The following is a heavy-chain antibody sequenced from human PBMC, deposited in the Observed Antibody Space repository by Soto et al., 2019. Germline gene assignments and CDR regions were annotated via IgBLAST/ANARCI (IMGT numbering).Heavy chain of an antibody. CDR3: AKFRDDFWSGQVYYYYGMDV. V-gene: IGHV3-23*01. Sequence: GGSLRLSCAASGFTFSSYAMSWVRQAPGKGLEWVSAISGSGGSTYYADSVKGRFTISRDNSKNTRYLQMNSLRAEDTAVYYCAKFRDDFWSGQVYYYYGMDVWGQGTTVTVSS. J-gene: IGHJ6*02. D-gene: IGHD3-3*01. CDR2: ISGSGGST. CDR1: GFTFSSYA.